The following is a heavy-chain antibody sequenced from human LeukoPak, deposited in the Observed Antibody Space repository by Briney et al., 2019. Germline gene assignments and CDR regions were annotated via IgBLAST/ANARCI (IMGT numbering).Heavy chain of an antibody. Sequence: GGSLRLSCEGSGFTFRRYAMSWVRQAPGKGLEWISAISGDGGNTFYADSVKGRFTISRDNSRDTLYLQMNSLRAEDTAVYYCAKGYYDYVWGSYYFDYWGQGTLVTVSS. J-gene: IGHJ4*02. D-gene: IGHD3-16*01. CDR3: AKGYYDYVWGSYYFDY. V-gene: IGHV3-23*01. CDR1: GFTFRRYA. CDR2: ISGDGGNT.